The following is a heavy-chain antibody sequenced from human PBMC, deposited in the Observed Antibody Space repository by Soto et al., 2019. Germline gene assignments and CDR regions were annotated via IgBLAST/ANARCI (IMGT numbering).Heavy chain of an antibody. V-gene: IGHV3-15*07. J-gene: IGHJ4*02. Sequence: PGGSLRLSCAASGFTFSNAWINWVRQAPGKGLEWVGRIKSKTDGGTTDYAAPVKGRFTISRDDSKNTLYLQMNSLKTEDTAVYYCTTGSWVHNRYFDYWGQGTLVTVSS. CDR1: GFTFSNAW. CDR3: TTGSWVHNRYFDY. CDR2: IKSKTDGGTT. D-gene: IGHD3-10*01.